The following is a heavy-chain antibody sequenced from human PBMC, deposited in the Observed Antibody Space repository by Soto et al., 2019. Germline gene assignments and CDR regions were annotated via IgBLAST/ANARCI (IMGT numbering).Heavy chain of an antibody. Sequence: GASVKVSCKASGYTFTSYGISWVRQAPGQGLEWMGWISAYNGNTNYAQKLQGRVTMTTDTSTSTAYMELRSLRSDDTAVYYCARDQIGYYGSGSYFVDYFDYWGQGTLVTVSS. CDR1: GYTFTSYG. V-gene: IGHV1-18*01. J-gene: IGHJ4*02. D-gene: IGHD3-10*01. CDR2: ISAYNGNT. CDR3: ARDQIGYYGSGSYFVDYFDY.